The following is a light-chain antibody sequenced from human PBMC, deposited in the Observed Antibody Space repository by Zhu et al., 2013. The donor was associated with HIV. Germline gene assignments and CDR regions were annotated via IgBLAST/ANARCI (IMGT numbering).Light chain of an antibody. CDR2: AAS. V-gene: IGKV1-9*01. J-gene: IGKJ3*01. CDR3: QQYNSFPFT. Sequence: DIQLTQSPSFLSASVGDRVTITCRASQDINRYLAWYQQKPGKPPKLLVYAASTTQSGVPSRFSGSGSGTEFTLTINSLQPEDFATYYCQQYNSFPFTFGPGTKVDL. CDR1: QDINRY.